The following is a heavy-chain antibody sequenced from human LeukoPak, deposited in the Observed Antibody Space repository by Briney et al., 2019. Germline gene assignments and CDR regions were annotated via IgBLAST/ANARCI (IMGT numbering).Heavy chain of an antibody. CDR2: IKQDGSEK. CDR3: ARDGDPARGYGMDV. V-gene: IGHV3-7*01. CDR1: GFTFSSYW. Sequence: PGGSLRLSCAASGFTFSSYWMSWVRQAPGKGLEWVANIKQDGSEKYYVDSVKGRFTISRDNAKNSLYLQMNSLRAEDTAVYYRARDGDPARGYGMDVWGQGTTVTVSS. D-gene: IGHD4-17*01. J-gene: IGHJ6*02.